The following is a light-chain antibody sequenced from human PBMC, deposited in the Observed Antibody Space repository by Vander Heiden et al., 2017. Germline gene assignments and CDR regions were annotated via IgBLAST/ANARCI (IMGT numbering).Light chain of an antibody. J-gene: IGLJ2*01. CDR3: GTWDSSLAVLV. CDR2: DNN. Sequence: QYVLTQPPTGSADPGQKVPNSCSGSTSSFGTNSVSWYQQLPRTAPKLLIYDNNQRPAGIPDRFSGSKSGTSATLGITGLQTGDEADYYCGTWDSSLAVLVFGGATKLTVL. CDR1: TSSFGTNS. V-gene: IGLV1-51*01.